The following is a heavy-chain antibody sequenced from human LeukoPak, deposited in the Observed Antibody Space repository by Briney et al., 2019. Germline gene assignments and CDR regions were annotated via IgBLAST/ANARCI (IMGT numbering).Heavy chain of an antibody. CDR1: GFIFDDYG. D-gene: IGHD4/OR15-4a*01. CDR2: INCDGYST. V-gene: IGHV3-20*04. CDR3: VRDLRTDYAFDS. Sequence: PGGSLRLSCAASGFIFDDYGMTWVRHGPGKGLEWVSGINCDGYSTGYADSVRGRFTISRDNAKSTLYLQMNSLRPEDTALYYCVRDLRTDYAFDSWGQGTLVTVSS. J-gene: IGHJ4*02.